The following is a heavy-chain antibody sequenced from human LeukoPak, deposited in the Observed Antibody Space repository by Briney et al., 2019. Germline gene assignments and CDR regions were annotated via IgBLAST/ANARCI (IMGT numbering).Heavy chain of an antibody. D-gene: IGHD7-27*01. J-gene: IGHJ4*02. V-gene: IGHV3-21*01. CDR3: ANRNWGLPFDY. CDR1: GFTLSSYS. Sequence: AGGSLRLSCAASGFTLSSYSMNWVRQAPGKGLEWVSCITRSRTYYADSVKGRFTISRDNSKNTLYLQMNSLRAEDTAVYYCANRNWGLPFDYWGQGTLVTVSS. CDR2: ITRSRT.